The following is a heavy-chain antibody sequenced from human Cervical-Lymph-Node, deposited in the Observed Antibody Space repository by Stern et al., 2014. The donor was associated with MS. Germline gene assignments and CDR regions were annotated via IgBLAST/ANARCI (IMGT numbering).Heavy chain of an antibody. Sequence: QVTLRESGPVLVKPTETLTLTCTVSGFSLSNARMGVSWIRQPPGKALEWLAHIFSNDEKSYSTSLKSRLTISKDTSKSQVVLTMTNMDPVDTATYYCAQVYDSSGYDAFDIWGQGTMVTVSS. V-gene: IGHV2-26*01. CDR2: IFSNDEK. D-gene: IGHD3-22*01. J-gene: IGHJ3*02. CDR3: AQVYDSSGYDAFDI. CDR1: GFSLSNARMG.